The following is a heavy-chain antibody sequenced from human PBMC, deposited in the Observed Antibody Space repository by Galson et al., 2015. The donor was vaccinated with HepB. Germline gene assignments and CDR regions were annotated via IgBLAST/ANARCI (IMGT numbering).Heavy chain of an antibody. Sequence: SVKVSCKASGYTFTSYGISWVRQAPGQGLEWMGWISAYNGNTNYAQKLQGRVTMTTDTSTSTAYMELRSLRSDDTAVYYCARTSIAARPEYYYYGMDVWGQGTTVTVSS. CDR3: ARTSIAARPEYYYYGMDV. CDR1: GYTFTSYG. CDR2: ISAYNGNT. V-gene: IGHV1-18*01. J-gene: IGHJ6*02. D-gene: IGHD6-6*01.